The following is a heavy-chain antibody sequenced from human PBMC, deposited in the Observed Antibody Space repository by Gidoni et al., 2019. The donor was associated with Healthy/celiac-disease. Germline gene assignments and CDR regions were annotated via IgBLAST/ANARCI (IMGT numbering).Heavy chain of an antibody. CDR2: IYSSGST. D-gene: IGHD3-9*01. CDR1: GGSISSDSYY. J-gene: IGHJ5*02. CDR3: ARDRSLTGYSGALFDP. V-gene: IGHV4-61*02. Sequence: QVQLQESGPGLVKPSQTLSLTCTVAGGSISSDSYYWSWIRQPAGKGLEWIGRIYSSGSTNYNPSLKSRLTISVDTSKNQFSLRLSSVTAADTAVYYCARDRSLTGYSGALFDPWGQGTLVTVSS.